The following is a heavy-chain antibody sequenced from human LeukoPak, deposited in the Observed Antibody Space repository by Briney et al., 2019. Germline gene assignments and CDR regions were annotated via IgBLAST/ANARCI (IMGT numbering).Heavy chain of an antibody. J-gene: IGHJ4*02. CDR3: AKDNRRHYTSGPNPDSLH. V-gene: IGHV3-9*01. Sequence: GGSLRLSCEGSGFIFTNYAMHWVRQPPGKGLEWVSGISWNSGSIDYADSVKGRFTISRDNAKNSVYLQMSSLRAEDTAFYYCAKDNRRHYTSGPNPDSLHWGQGALVTVSS. CDR1: GFIFTNYA. D-gene: IGHD6-19*01. CDR2: ISWNSGSI.